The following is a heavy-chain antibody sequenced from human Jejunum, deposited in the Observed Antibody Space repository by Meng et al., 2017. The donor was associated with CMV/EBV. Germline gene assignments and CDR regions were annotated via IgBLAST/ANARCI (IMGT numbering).Heavy chain of an antibody. CDR2: ITSSSSYI. CDR1: GLTFSSYE. D-gene: IGHD6-6*01. Sequence: AASGLTFSSYEMNWVRQAPGQGLEWLSCITSSSSYIFYADSVRGRFTISRDNAKNSLYLQMNSLRGEDTAMYYCARAITLATPRVNWGQGTLVTVSS. J-gene: IGHJ4*02. V-gene: IGHV3-21*01. CDR3: ARAITLATPRVN.